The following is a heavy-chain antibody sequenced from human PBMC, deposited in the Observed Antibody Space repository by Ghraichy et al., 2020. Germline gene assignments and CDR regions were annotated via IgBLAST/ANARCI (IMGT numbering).Heavy chain of an antibody. D-gene: IGHD3-16*01. CDR3: ARDTGDRGGYYYYYYGMDV. J-gene: IGHJ6*02. CDR2: IYTSGST. CDR1: GGSISSYY. V-gene: IGHV4-4*07. Sequence: SETLSLTCTVSGGSISSYYWSWIRQPAGKGLEWIGRIYTSGSTNYNPSLKSRVTMSVDTSKNQFSLKLSSVTAADTAVYYCARDTGDRGGYYYYYYGMDVWGQGTTVTVSS.